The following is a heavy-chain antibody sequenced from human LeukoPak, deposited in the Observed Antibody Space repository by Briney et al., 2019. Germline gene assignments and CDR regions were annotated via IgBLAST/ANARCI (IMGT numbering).Heavy chain of an antibody. J-gene: IGHJ4*02. CDR3: ARESLAVGYGDPEIGY. Sequence: SETLSLTCTVSGGSISSSSYYWGWIRQPPGKGLEWIGSIYYSGSTYYNPSLKSRVTISVDTSKNQFSLKLSSVTAADTAVYYCARESLAVGYGDPEIGYWGQGTLVTVSS. V-gene: IGHV4-39*07. D-gene: IGHD4-17*01. CDR2: IYYSGST. CDR1: GGSISSSSYY.